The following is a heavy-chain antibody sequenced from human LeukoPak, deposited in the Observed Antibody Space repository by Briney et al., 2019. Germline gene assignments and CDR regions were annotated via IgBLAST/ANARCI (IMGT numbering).Heavy chain of an antibody. V-gene: IGHV1-18*04. CDR1: GYTFTDFY. J-gene: IGHJ4*02. Sequence: ASVKVSCKASGYTFTDFYMHWVRQVPGQGLEWMGWISAYNGNTNYAQKVQGRVTMTTDALTSTAYLELRSLTSDDTAVYYCARGLPSIDYWGQGTLVTVSS. D-gene: IGHD4-11*01. CDR2: ISAYNGNT. CDR3: ARGLPSIDY.